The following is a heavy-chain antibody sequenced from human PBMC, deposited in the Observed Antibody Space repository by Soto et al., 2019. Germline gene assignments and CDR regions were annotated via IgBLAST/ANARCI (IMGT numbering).Heavy chain of an antibody. CDR2: ISGSGGST. J-gene: IGHJ4*02. Sequence: PGGSLRLSCAASGFTFSSYAMSWVRQAPGKGLEWVSAISGSGGSTYYADSVKGRFTISRDNSKNTLYLQMNSLRAEDTAVYYCAKDRDIVLMVYAETLGLFDYWGQGT. CDR1: GFTFSSYA. CDR3: AKDRDIVLMVYAETLGLFDY. D-gene: IGHD2-8*01. V-gene: IGHV3-23*01.